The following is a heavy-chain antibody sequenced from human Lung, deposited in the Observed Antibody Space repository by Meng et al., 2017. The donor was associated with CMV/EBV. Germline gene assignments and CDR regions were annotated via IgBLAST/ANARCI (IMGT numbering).Heavy chain of an antibody. V-gene: IGHV4-39*07. D-gene: IGHD2-2*02. Sequence: SDTXSLXFTVSGGPISSSSYYWGWIRQTPGKGLEWIGSIYYSGSTYYNPSLKSRVTISVDTSKNQFSLKLSSVTAADTAVYYCARDLKSYCSSTSCYINWFDPWXQGTLVTVSS. J-gene: IGHJ5*02. CDR2: IYYSGST. CDR3: ARDLKSYCSSTSCYINWFDP. CDR1: GGPISSSSYY.